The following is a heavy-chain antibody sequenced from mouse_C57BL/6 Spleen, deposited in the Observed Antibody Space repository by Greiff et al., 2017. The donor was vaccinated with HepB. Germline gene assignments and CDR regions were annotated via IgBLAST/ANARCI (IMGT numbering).Heavy chain of an antibody. J-gene: IGHJ2*01. CDR3: ARGRLDYYGSSFVYYFDY. V-gene: IGHV1-9*01. D-gene: IGHD1-1*01. CDR1: GYTFTGYW. CDR2: ILPGSGST. Sequence: VQLQQSGAELMKPGASVKLSCKATGYTFTGYWIEWVKQRPGHGLEWIGEILPGSGSTNYNEKFKGKATFTADTSSNTAYMQLSSLTTEDSAIYYCARGRLDYYGSSFVYYFDYWGQGTTLTVSS.